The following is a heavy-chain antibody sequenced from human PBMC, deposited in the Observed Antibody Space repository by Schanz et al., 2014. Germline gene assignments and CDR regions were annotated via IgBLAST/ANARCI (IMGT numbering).Heavy chain of an antibody. CDR2: ISYDGRHK. V-gene: IGHV3-30*18. CDR1: GFRVITNY. CDR3: AKDDTQVNGMDV. J-gene: IGHJ6*02. Sequence: QEQLVESGGGLVQPGGSLRLSCAASGFRVITNYMTWVRQAPGKGLEWVAIISYDGRHKNYADSVKGRFTISRDNSKNTLHLQMNSLRVEDTAVYYCAKDDTQVNGMDVWGQGTTVTVSS.